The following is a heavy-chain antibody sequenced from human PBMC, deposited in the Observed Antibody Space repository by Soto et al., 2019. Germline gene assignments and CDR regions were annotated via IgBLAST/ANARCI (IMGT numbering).Heavy chain of an antibody. J-gene: IGHJ4*02. CDR3: AREGLLLLPDY. CDR2: ISPYSGKT. D-gene: IGHD3-22*01. V-gene: IGHV1-18*01. Sequence: QIQLVQSGTEVRKPGASAKVSCKTSGYTFTNNDVCWVRQTPGQGLGWMGWISPYSGKTNYARKFKDRVTMTTDTSTSTVYRERTSLTSDDTAVYYCAREGLLLLPDYWGQGTLVTVSS. CDR1: GYTFTNND.